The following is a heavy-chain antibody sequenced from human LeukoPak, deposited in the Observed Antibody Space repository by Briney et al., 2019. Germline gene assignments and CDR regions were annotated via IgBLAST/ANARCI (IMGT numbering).Heavy chain of an antibody. CDR1: GFTFSSYV. D-gene: IGHD6-13*01. CDR2: ISSSGGST. J-gene: IGHJ4*02. Sequence: GGSLRLSCAASGFTFSSYVMSWVRQAPGKGLEWVSAISSSGGSTYYADSVKGRFTISRANSKNTPYLQMNSLRAEDTAVYYCAKRGGMYPAHYFDYWGQGTLVTVSS. V-gene: IGHV3-23*01. CDR3: AKRGGMYPAHYFDY.